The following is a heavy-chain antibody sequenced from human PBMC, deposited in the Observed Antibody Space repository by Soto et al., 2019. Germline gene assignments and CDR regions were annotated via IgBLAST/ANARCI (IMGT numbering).Heavy chain of an antibody. D-gene: IGHD6-19*01. J-gene: IGHJ4*02. V-gene: IGHV4-34*01. Sequence: SSETLSLTCAVYGGSFSNNFWSWIRQTPGKGLEWIGEINHSGSTKYNPSLKSRVTISKDMSRNQFSLRMSSVTAADTALYYCVRGPAGSGWSYDYWGQGTLVTVSS. CDR3: VRGPAGSGWSYDY. CDR1: GGSFSNNF. CDR2: INHSGST.